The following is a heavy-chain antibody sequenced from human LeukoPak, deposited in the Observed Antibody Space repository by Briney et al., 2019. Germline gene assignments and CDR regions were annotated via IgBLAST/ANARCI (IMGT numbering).Heavy chain of an antibody. CDR1: GFTFSHYA. J-gene: IGHJ5*02. CDR2: ISYDGNNK. D-gene: IGHD6-13*01. V-gene: IGHV3-30-3*01. CDR3: ARPSIAAAGFSP. Sequence: GGSLRLSCAASGFTFSHYAMNWVRQAPGKGLEWVAVISYDGNNKQYADSVKGRLTISRDHSKDTLYLEMNSLRAEDTAVYYCARPSIAAAGFSPWGQGTLVTVSS.